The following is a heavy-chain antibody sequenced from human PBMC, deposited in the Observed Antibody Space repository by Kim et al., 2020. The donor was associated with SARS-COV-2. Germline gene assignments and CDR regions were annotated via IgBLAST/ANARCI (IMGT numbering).Heavy chain of an antibody. D-gene: IGHD6-13*01. CDR1: GFTFSSYW. V-gene: IGHV3-74*01. Sequence: GGSLRLSCAASGFTFSSYWMHWVRQAPGKGLVWVSRINSDASTTIYADSVKGRFTISRDNAKNTLYLQMNSLRAEDTAVYYCVRESSYSRPFDYWGQGTLVTVSS. J-gene: IGHJ4*02. CDR2: INSDASTT. CDR3: VRESSYSRPFDY.